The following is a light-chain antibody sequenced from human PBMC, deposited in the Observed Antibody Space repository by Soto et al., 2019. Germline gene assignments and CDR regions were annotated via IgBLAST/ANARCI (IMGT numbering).Light chain of an antibody. V-gene: IGKV3-11*01. CDR3: QQRNIGPPVT. CDR1: PSVANF. J-gene: IGKJ5*01. CDR2: GAF. Sequence: EVVLTDSHTTLSFSXGESSTLSCRASPSVANFVAWYQQKPGQAPRLLIYGAFNRATGIPARFSGSGSGTDFTLTISSLEPEDSAVYYCQQRNIGPPVTVCHGSRLEIK.